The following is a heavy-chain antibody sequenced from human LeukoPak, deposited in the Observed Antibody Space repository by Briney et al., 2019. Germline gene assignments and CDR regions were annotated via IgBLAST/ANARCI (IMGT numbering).Heavy chain of an antibody. Sequence: SGGSLRLSCAASGFSFSKYWMTWVRQAPGKGLEWVANIKQDGSQKSYADSVEGRFTISRDNTKNSGYLQMSSLRAEDTAVYYCARQVPYYYDSSGYSLAFDIWGQGTMVTVSS. CDR3: ARQVPYYYDSSGYSLAFDI. J-gene: IGHJ3*02. D-gene: IGHD3-22*01. CDR2: IKQDGSQK. V-gene: IGHV3-7*01. CDR1: GFSFSKYW.